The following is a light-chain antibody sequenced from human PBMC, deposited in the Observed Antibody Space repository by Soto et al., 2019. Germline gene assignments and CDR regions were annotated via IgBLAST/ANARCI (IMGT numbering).Light chain of an antibody. CDR1: QGISSY. CDR2: AAS. CDR3: QQLSSYPYT. V-gene: IGKV1-9*01. J-gene: IGKJ2*01. Sequence: IQLTQSQSSLSASVGDRVTITCRASQGISSYLAWYQQRPGKAPKLLIYAASTLQSGVPSRFSGSGSGTDFTLTINSLQPEDLATFYCQQLSSYPYTFGQGTKLEIK.